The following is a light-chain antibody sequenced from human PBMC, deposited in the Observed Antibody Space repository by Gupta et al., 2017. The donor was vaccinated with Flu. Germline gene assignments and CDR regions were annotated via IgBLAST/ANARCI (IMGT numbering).Light chain of an antibody. J-gene: IGKJ1*01. Sequence: STLSASVGDRVTITGRASHSISVWLDWYQQKPGKAPKLLVSKASSLESGVPSRFSGSASGTEFTLTISSLQPDDFVTYYCQQDYTFPWTFGHGTKVEF. CDR2: KAS. CDR1: HSISVW. V-gene: IGKV1-5*03. CDR3: QQDYTFPWT.